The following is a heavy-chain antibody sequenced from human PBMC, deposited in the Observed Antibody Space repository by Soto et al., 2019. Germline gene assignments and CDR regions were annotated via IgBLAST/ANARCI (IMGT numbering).Heavy chain of an antibody. J-gene: IGHJ6*02. CDR2: IYYSGST. Sequence: SETLSLTCTVSGGSISSGDYYWSWIRQPPWKGLEWIGYIYYSGSTYYNPSLKSRVTISVDTSKNQFSLKLSSVTAADTAVYYCARDPTRQLWLGYGMDVWGQGXTVTVYS. CDR1: GGSISSGDYY. V-gene: IGHV4-30-4*01. D-gene: IGHD5-18*01. CDR3: ARDPTRQLWLGYGMDV.